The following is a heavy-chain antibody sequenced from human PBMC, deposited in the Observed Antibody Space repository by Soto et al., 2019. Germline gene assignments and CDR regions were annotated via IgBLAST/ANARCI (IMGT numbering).Heavy chain of an antibody. V-gene: IGHV3-30*04. CDR3: ARRISTYYDFWSGYPSTGGAMDV. CDR1: GFTFGDYA. CDR2: VTYNGDNT. Sequence: LRLSCTASGFTFGDYAMTWVRQAPGKGLEWVSVVTYNGDNTYYADSVKGRFTISRDNSKNTLYLQMNSLRAEDTAVYYCARRISTYYDFWSGYPSTGGAMDVWGQGTMVTVSS. J-gene: IGHJ6*02. D-gene: IGHD3-3*01.